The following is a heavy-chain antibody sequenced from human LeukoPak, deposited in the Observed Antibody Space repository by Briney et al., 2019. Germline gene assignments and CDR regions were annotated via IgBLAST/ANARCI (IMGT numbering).Heavy chain of an antibody. Sequence: GGSLRLSCAASGFTFSTYAMNWVRQAPGEGLEWVSTLSGSGDSAYYADSVTGRFTISRDNSKNTLYLQVNSLRVEDTAVYYCAKGALGYSAYGMDVWGQGTTVTVSS. CDR1: GFTFSTYA. J-gene: IGHJ6*02. CDR3: AKGALGYSAYGMDV. V-gene: IGHV3-23*01. D-gene: IGHD3-16*02. CDR2: LSGSGDSA.